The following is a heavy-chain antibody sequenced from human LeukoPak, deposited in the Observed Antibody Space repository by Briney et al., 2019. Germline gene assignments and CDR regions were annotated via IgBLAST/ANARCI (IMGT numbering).Heavy chain of an antibody. D-gene: IGHD3-10*01. CDR2: ISGGGSNT. Sequence: GGSLRLSCAASGFIFSNYAMRWVRQAPGKGLEWVSVISGGGSNTYYADSVKGRFTISRDNSKKTLYLQMNSLRAEDTAIYYCAKGTWIGSRNYYEASRYFDYWGQGTLVTVSS. J-gene: IGHJ4*02. CDR1: GFIFSNYA. V-gene: IGHV3-23*01. CDR3: AKGTWIGSRNYYEASRYFDY.